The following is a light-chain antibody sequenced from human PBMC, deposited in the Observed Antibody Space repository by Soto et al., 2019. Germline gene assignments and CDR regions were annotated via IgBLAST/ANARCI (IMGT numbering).Light chain of an antibody. J-gene: IGKJ5*01. CDR3: QEYGSSPPIT. V-gene: IGKV3-20*01. CDR2: GAS. CDR1: QSVSRSY. Sequence: EIVLTQSPGTLSLSPGERATLSCSASQSVSRSYLAWYQQKPGQAPRLLIYGASSRATGIPDKFSGSGSGTDFTLTISRLEPEDFAVYYCQEYGSSPPITFGQGTRLEIK.